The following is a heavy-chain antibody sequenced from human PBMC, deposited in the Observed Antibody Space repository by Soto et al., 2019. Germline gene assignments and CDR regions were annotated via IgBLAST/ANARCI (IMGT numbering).Heavy chain of an antibody. CDR2: IFHTGNT. J-gene: IGHJ4*02. V-gene: IGHV4-31*11. Sequence: QVQLQESCPGLVKPSQTLSLTCAVSHGTMTSGGYYWSWIRQFPGKGREWSGQIFHTGNTYYNPSLKSRVSMSVDTSRTKFSVMLSSVTAADTAVYFLAIARDKYGGPFDDWGQGNLVTVSS. CDR3: AIARDKYGGPFDD. CDR1: HGTMTSGGYY. D-gene: IGHD5-12*01.